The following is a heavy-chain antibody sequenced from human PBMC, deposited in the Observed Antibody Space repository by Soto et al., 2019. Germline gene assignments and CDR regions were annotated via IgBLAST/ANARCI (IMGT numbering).Heavy chain of an antibody. CDR3: ARGRPITIFGVVIPDPGMDV. CDR1: GYTFTSYD. D-gene: IGHD3-3*01. CDR2: MNPNSGNT. Sequence: QVQLVQSGAEVKKPGASVKVSCKASGYTFTSYDINWVRQATGQGLEWMGWMNPNSGNTGYAQKFQGRGTMTRNTSISTAYMELSSLRSEDTAVYYCARGRPITIFGVVIPDPGMDVWGQGTTVTVSS. J-gene: IGHJ6*02. V-gene: IGHV1-8*01.